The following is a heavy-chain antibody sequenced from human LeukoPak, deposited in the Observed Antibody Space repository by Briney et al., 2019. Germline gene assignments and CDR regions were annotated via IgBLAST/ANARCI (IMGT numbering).Heavy chain of an antibody. Sequence: GGSLRLSCAASGFTFTNYAMSWVRQAPGKRLEWVSSISTSGGSTYYADSVKGRFTISRDDSKNSLYLQMNSLRAEDTAVYYCAKGTSTTPHYYYYGMDVWGQGTTVTVSS. CDR1: GFTFTNYA. D-gene: IGHD4-17*01. J-gene: IGHJ6*02. V-gene: IGHV3-23*01. CDR2: ISTSGGST. CDR3: AKGTSTTPHYYYYGMDV.